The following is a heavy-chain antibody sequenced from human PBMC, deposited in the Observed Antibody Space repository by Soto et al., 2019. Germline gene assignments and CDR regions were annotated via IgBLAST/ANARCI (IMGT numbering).Heavy chain of an antibody. Sequence: SETLSLTCTVSGGSMISYYWSWIRQPPGRGLEWIGFIYYAGSTKYNPSLNSRVTISVDTSKNQFSLKLSSVTAADTAVYYCARLWDFLSGYYTYYYYGMDVWGQRTTVTVSS. CDR2: IYYAGST. D-gene: IGHD3-3*01. V-gene: IGHV4-59*08. J-gene: IGHJ6*02. CDR1: GGSMISYY. CDR3: ARLWDFLSGYYTYYYYGMDV.